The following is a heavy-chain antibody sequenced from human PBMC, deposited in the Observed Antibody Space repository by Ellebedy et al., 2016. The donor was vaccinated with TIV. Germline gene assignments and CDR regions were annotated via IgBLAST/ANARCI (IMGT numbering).Heavy chain of an antibody. J-gene: IGHJ6*02. V-gene: IGHV3-48*02. CDR3: ARSRYSGYDSYYYGMDV. Sequence: GGSLRLSCAASGFTFSSYNMNWVRQAPGKGLEWVSYISSTSSTIYYADSVKGRFTISRDNAKNSLYLQMNSLRDEDTAVYYCARSRYSGYDSYYYGMDVWGQGTTVTVSS. D-gene: IGHD5-12*01. CDR2: ISSTSSTI. CDR1: GFTFSSYN.